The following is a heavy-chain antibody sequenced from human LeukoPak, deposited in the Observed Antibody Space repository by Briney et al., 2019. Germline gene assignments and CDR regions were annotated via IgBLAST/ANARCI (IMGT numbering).Heavy chain of an antibody. CDR3: AREKTELLDAFDI. V-gene: IGHV3-21*01. CDR1: GFTFSSYS. Sequence: GGSLRLSCAASGFTFSSYSMNWVRQAPGKGLEWVSSISSSSSYIYYADSVKGRFTISRDNAKNSLYLQMNSLRAEDTAVYYCAREKTELLDAFDIWGQGTMVTVSS. CDR2: ISSSSSYI. J-gene: IGHJ3*02. D-gene: IGHD1-26*01.